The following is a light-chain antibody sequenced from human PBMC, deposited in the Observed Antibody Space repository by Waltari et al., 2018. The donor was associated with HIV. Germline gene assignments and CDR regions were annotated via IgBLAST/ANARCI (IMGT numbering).Light chain of an antibody. Sequence: QSALPQPAPVSGSPGQSITISCTGPSSDVGGHNYVSWYQQHPGKAPKLMSYAVSNRPSGVSNRCSGSKSGNTASLTISGLQAEDEADYYCSSYTSSSTLVVFGGGTKLTVL. CDR3: SSYTSSSTLVV. J-gene: IGLJ2*01. V-gene: IGLV2-14*01. CDR1: SSDVGGHNY. CDR2: AVS.